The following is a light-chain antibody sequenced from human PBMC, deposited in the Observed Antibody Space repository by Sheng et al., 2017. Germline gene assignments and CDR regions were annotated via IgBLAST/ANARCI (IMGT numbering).Light chain of an antibody. CDR2: GAS. J-gene: IGKJ1*01. V-gene: IGKV3-20*01. CDR3: QKYNSAPWT. Sequence: ETVLTQSPGTLSLSPGQSATLSCRASQTINTNYLAWYQQKPGQAPRLLIYGASTRATGVPARFSGSGSGTDFTLTISSLQPEDVATYYCQKYNSAPWTFGQGTKVEIK. CDR1: QTINTNY.